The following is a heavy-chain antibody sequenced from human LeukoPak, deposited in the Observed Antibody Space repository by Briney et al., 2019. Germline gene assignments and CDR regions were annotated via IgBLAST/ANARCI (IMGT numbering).Heavy chain of an antibody. CDR3: ARGPDDYSNYDWFDP. CDR1: GGSFSGYY. V-gene: IGHV4-34*01. D-gene: IGHD4-11*01. Sequence: PSETLSLTCAVYGGSFSGYYWNWIRQPPGKGLEWIGEINHSGSTNYNPSLKSRVTISVDASKNQFSLKLSSVTAADTAVYYCARGPDDYSNYDWFDPWGQGTLVTVSS. CDR2: INHSGST. J-gene: IGHJ5*02.